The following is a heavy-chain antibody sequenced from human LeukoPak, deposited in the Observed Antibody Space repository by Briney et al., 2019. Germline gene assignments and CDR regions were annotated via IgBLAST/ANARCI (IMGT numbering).Heavy chain of an antibody. CDR3: VRNFDSYNAFDI. Sequence: PSETLSLTCTVSGGSISIGGYYWSWIRQHPGKGLEWIGYIFYSGNTYYNPSLKSRLTISGDTSENQFSLKLSSATAADTAVYYCVRNFDSYNAFDIWGQGTMVTVSS. V-gene: IGHV4-31*03. CDR1: GGSISIGGYY. D-gene: IGHD3-22*01. CDR2: IFYSGNT. J-gene: IGHJ3*02.